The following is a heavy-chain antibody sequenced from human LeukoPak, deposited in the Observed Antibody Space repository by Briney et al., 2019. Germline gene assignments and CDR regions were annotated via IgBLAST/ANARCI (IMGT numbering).Heavy chain of an antibody. CDR2: IYSGGST. CDR1: GFTFSDYY. Sequence: PGGSLRLSCAASGFTFSDYYMSWIRQAPGKGLEWVSVIYSGGSTYYADSVKGRFTISRDNSKNTLYLQMNSLRAEDTAVYYCARDKTGTTYGYFDYWGQGTLVTVSS. D-gene: IGHD1-7*01. V-gene: IGHV3-66*02. J-gene: IGHJ4*02. CDR3: ARDKTGTTYGYFDY.